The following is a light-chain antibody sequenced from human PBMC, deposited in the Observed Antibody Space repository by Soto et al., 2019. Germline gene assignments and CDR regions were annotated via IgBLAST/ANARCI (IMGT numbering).Light chain of an antibody. CDR1: QSVTSNY. J-gene: IGKJ1*01. CDR2: AAS. Sequence: EVVVTQSPGTVSLSPGESATLSCRASQSVTSNYLAWYQQKPGQAPRLLIYAASSSATGIQDRCRVSGAERDFTLSISRLQSEDFAVYYYHQYESTVTWTFGQVTKLEIK. CDR3: HQYESTVTWT. V-gene: IGKV3-20*01.